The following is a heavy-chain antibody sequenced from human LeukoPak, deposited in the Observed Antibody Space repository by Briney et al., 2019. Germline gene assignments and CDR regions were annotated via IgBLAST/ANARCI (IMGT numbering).Heavy chain of an antibody. D-gene: IGHD5-12*01. V-gene: IGHV3-20*04. CDR2: INWNGGST. J-gene: IGHJ3*02. CDR1: GFTFNNHG. CDR3: ARDRPYDGGSFAFDI. Sequence: GGSLRLSCAASGFTFNNHGMNWVRQAPGKGLEWVSGINWNGGSTYYADSVKGRFTISRDNAKNSLYLQMNSLRAEDTAVYYCARDRPYDGGSFAFDIWGQGTMVTVSS.